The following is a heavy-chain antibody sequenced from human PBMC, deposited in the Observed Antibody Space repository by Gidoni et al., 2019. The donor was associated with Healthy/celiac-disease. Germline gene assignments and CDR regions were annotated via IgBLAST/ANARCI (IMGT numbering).Heavy chain of an antibody. J-gene: IGHJ5*02. CDR1: VGTFSSYA. Sequence: QVQLVQSGAAVKKPGSSVKFSCKASVGTFSSYAISWVRQAPGQGLEWMGGIIPTFGTANYAQKFQGRVTITADESTNTAYMELSSLRSEDTAVYYCARDQRDIVVVVAATPGWFDPWGQGTLVTVSS. V-gene: IGHV1-69*01. CDR3: ARDQRDIVVVVAATPGWFDP. CDR2: IIPTFGTA. D-gene: IGHD2-15*01.